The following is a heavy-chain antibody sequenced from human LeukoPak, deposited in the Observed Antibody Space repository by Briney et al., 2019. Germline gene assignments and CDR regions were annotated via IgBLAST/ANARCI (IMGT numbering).Heavy chain of an antibody. Sequence: GGSLRLSCAVSGFNVSSNYLNWVRQAPGKGPEWVSVIYSGGSTYYADSVKGRFTISRHNSKNTLYLQMNSLRAEDTAVYYCASDIPQSYYYGMDVWGQGTTVTVSS. CDR1: GFNVSSNY. CDR3: ASDIPQSYYYGMDV. J-gene: IGHJ6*02. CDR2: IYSGGST. V-gene: IGHV3-53*04. D-gene: IGHD2-21*01.